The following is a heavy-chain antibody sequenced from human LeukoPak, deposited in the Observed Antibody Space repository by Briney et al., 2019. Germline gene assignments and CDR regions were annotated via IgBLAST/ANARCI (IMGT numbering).Heavy chain of an antibody. CDR1: GFTFSSYA. CDR2: ISGSGGNT. J-gene: IGHJ4*02. CDR3: AKDDRPHEAAAGDDFDY. Sequence: PGGSLRLSCAASGFTFSSYAMSWVRQAPGKGLEWVSAISGSGGNTHYADSVKGRFTISRDNSKNTLYLQMNRLRAEDTALYYCAKDDRPHEAAAGDDFDYWGQGTLVTVSS. D-gene: IGHD6-13*01. V-gene: IGHV3-23*01.